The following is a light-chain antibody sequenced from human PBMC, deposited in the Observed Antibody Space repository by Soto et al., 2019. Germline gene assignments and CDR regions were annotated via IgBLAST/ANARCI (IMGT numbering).Light chain of an antibody. CDR3: QQRSNWPPTWT. V-gene: IGKV3-15*01. CDR1: ETVATN. Sequence: EVVMTQSPATLSVSPGARAPLSCRARETVATNLAWYQQKPGQAPRLLISGASTRAAGISDRFRGSGSGTEFTLTISSLRSEDSAIYYCQQRSNWPPTWTFGQGTKVDI. CDR2: GAS. J-gene: IGKJ1*01.